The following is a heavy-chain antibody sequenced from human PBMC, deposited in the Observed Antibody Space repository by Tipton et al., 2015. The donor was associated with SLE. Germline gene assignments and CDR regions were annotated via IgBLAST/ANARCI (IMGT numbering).Heavy chain of an antibody. V-gene: IGHV4-59*01. CDR1: SDSMSSYY. CDR2: IYYSGIT. J-gene: IGHJ4*02. CDR3: ARGELYSGASLYYFEY. D-gene: IGHD1-7*01. Sequence: LRLSCTVSSDSMSSYYWSWIRQPPGKGLEWIGYIYYSGITSYNPSLKSRVTISVDTSKNQFSLELSSVTAADTAVYFCARGELYSGASLYYFEYWGQGTLVTVSS.